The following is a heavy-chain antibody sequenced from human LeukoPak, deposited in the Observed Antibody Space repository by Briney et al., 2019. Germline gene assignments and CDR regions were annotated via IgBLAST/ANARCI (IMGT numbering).Heavy chain of an antibody. J-gene: IGHJ6*03. V-gene: IGHV1-24*01. D-gene: IGHD4-17*01. CDR2: FDPEDGET. CDR1: GYTLTELS. Sequence: GASVKVSCKVSGYTLTELSMHWVRQAPGKGLEWMGGFDPEDGETIYAQKFQGRVTMTEDTSTDTAYMELSSLRSEDTAVYYCATFYGDYGARLGYYYYYMDVWGKGTTVTVSS. CDR3: ATFYGDYGARLGYYYYYMDV.